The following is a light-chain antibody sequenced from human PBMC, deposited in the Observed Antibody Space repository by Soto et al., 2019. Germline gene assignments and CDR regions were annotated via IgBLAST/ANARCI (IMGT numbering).Light chain of an antibody. CDR1: QSVGST. CDR3: QQRSTWSYT. Sequence: EIVLTQSPGTLSLSPWETATLSCMASQSVGSTLAWYQQKPGQPPRLLIYDAFSRATGIPARFSGGGSGSDFTLTISSLEAGDSALYYCQQRSTWSYTFGQGTRLEIK. CDR2: DAF. V-gene: IGKV3-11*01. J-gene: IGKJ5*01.